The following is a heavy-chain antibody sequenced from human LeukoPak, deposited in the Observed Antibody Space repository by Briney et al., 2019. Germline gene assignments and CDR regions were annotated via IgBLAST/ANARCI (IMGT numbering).Heavy chain of an antibody. CDR2: VTGIVGRT. J-gene: IGHJ4*02. Sequence: PGGSLRLSCAASGFGFSSYAVSWVRQGPGKGLEWVSSVTGIVGRTYYADSVDGRFTISRDNSKSTVYLQMNSLRAEDTAVYYCAKYMTPDTVAAIPPFDYWGQGTLVTVSS. CDR3: AKYMTPDTVAAIPPFDY. CDR1: GFGFSSYA. D-gene: IGHD5-12*01. V-gene: IGHV3-23*01.